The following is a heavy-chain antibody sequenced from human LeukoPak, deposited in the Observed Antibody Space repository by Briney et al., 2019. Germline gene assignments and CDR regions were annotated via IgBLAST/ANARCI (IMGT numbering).Heavy chain of an antibody. CDR3: ARGLYYYDSSGYYWRVFDY. J-gene: IGHJ4*02. D-gene: IGHD3-22*01. V-gene: IGHV1-8*01. CDR2: MNPNSGNT. Sequence: ASVTVSCKASGYTFTSYDINWVRQAPGQGLEWMGWMNPNSGNTGYAQKFQGRVTMTRNTSISTAYMELSSLRSEDTAVYYCARGLYYYDSSGYYWRVFDYWGQGTLVTVSS. CDR1: GYTFTSYD.